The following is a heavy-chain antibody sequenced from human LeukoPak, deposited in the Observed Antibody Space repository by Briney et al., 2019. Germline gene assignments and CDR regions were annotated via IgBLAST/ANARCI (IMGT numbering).Heavy chain of an antibody. J-gene: IGHJ3*02. CDR1: GYTLTELS. CDR2: FDPEDGET. V-gene: IGHV1-24*01. CDR3: ATAPMTTVTKGGDDAFDI. Sequence: GASVKVSCKVSGYTLTELSMHWVRQAPGKGLEWMGGFDPEDGETIYAQKFQGRVTMTEDTSTDTAYMELSSLRSEDTAVYYCATAPMTTVTKGGDDAFDIWGQGTMVTVSS. D-gene: IGHD4-17*01.